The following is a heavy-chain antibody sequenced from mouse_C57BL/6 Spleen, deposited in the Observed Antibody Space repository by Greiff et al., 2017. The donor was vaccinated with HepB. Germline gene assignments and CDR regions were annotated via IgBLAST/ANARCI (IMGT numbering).Heavy chain of an antibody. CDR2: INPNNGGT. Sequence: VQLQQSGPELVKPGASVKISCKASGYTFTDYYMNWVKQSHGKSLEWIGDINPNNGGTSYNQKFKGKATLTVDKSSSTAYMELRSLTSEDSAVYYCAGNYYGSSYGVYWGQGTTLTVSS. D-gene: IGHD1-1*01. J-gene: IGHJ2*01. CDR1: GYTFTDYY. CDR3: AGNYYGSSYGVY. V-gene: IGHV1-26*01.